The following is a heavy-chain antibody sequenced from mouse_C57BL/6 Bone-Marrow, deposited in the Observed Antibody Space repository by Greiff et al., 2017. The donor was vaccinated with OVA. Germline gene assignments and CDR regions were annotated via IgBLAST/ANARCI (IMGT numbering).Heavy chain of an antibody. CDR1: GYTFTSYW. CDR3: ARNWVCDY. J-gene: IGHJ2*01. Sequence: VQLQQSGAELVKPGTSVKLSCKASGYTFTSYWMHWVKPRPGQGLEWIGVIDPSDSYTNYNQKFKGKATLTVDTSSSTAYMQLSSLTSEDSAVYYCARNWVCDYWGQGTTLTVSS. D-gene: IGHD4-1*01. V-gene: IGHV1-59*01. CDR2: IDPSDSYT.